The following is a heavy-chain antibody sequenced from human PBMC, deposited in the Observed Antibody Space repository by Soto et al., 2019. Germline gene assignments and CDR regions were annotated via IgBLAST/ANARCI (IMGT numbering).Heavy chain of an antibody. V-gene: IGHV1-2*02. CDR2: INPNSGGT. CDR1: GYTFTGYY. D-gene: IGHD6-6*01. CDR3: ATAREYSSSYYFDY. Sequence: ASVKVSCKASGYTFTGYYMHWVRQAPGQGLEWMGWINPNSGGTNYAQKFQGRVTMTRDTSISTAYMELSRLRSDDTAVYYCATAREYSSSYYFDYWGQGTLVTVSS. J-gene: IGHJ4*02.